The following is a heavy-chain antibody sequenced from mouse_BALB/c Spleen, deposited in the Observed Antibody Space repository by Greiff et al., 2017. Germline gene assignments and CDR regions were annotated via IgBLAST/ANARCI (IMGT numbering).Heavy chain of an antibody. CDR2: INPGSGGT. J-gene: IGHJ4*01. CDR1: GYAFTNYL. V-gene: IGHV1-54*01. CDR3: ARGTTVVATGAMDY. D-gene: IGHD1-1*01. Sequence: QVQLKESGAELVRPGTSVKVSCKASGYAFTNYLIEWVKQRPGQGLEWIGVINPGSGGTNYNEKFKGKATLTADKSSSTAYMQLSSLTSDDSAVYFCARGTTVVATGAMDYWGQGTSVTVSS.